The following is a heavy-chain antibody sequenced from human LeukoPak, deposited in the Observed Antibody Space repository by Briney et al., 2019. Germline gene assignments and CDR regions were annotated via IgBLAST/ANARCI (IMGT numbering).Heavy chain of an antibody. D-gene: IGHD3-10*01. V-gene: IGHV4-34*01. Sequence: PSETLSLTCGVSGGSFSSHYWTWIRQPPGKGLGWIGEINPRGSTNYNPSLESRVTVSADTSRNQLSLSLTSVTAADSAVYFCARGRAYYYGSAPFPKGKNDAFDIWGQGTMVTVSS. CDR2: INPRGST. J-gene: IGHJ3*02. CDR3: ARGRAYYYGSAPFPKGKNDAFDI. CDR1: GGSFSSHY.